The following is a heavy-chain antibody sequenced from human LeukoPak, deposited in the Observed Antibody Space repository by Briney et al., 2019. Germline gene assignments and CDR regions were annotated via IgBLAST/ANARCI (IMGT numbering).Heavy chain of an antibody. J-gene: IGHJ4*02. V-gene: IGHV3-30-3*01. CDR1: GFTFSSYA. D-gene: IGHD3-22*01. CDR2: ISYDGSNK. Sequence: PGGSLRLSCAASGFTFSSYAMDWVRQAPGKGLEWVAVISYDGSNKYYADSVKGRFTISRDNSKNTLYLQMNSLRAEDTAVYYCARAPTYYDSSGYYNEHFDYWGQGTLVTVSS. CDR3: ARAPTYYDSSGYYNEHFDY.